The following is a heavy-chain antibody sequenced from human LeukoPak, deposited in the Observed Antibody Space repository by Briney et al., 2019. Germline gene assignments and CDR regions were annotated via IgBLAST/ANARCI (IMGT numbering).Heavy chain of an antibody. CDR3: ARGEGRVPFVY. CDR2: IYYSGST. V-gene: IGHV4-59*12. J-gene: IGHJ4*02. D-gene: IGHD6-6*01. Sequence: PSETLSFTCTVSGGSISSYYWSWIRQPPGKGLEWIGYIYYSGSTNYNPSLKSRVTISVDRSKNQFSLKLSSVTAADTAVYYCARGEGRVPFVYWGQGTLVTVSS. CDR1: GGSISSYY.